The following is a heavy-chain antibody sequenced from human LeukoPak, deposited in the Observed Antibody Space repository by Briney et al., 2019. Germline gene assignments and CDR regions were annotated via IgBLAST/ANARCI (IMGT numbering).Heavy chain of an antibody. CDR2: IYYSGST. J-gene: IGHJ5*02. D-gene: IGHD3-22*01. V-gene: IGHV4-59*01. Sequence: SETLSLTCTVSGGSISSYYWSWIRQPPGKGLEWIGYIYYSGSTNYNPSLKSRVTISVDTSKNQFSLKLSSVTAADTAVYYCARARLDYYDSSATGDDWFDPWGQGTLVTVSS. CDR3: ARARLDYYDSSATGDDWFDP. CDR1: GGSISSYY.